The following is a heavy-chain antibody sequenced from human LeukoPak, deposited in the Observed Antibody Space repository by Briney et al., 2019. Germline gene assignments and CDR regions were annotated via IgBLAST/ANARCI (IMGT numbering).Heavy chain of an antibody. J-gene: IGHJ4*02. CDR1: GLTFSSYC. CDR2: ISTSSSYI. D-gene: IGHD3-10*01. CDR3: ARDAITMVRGVINY. V-gene: IGHV3-21*04. Sequence: PGGSLRLSCAASGLTFSSYCMNWVRQAPGKGLEWVSFISTSSSYIHYADSVKGRFTISRDNSKNTLYLQMNSLRAEDTAVYYCARDAITMVRGVINYWGQGTLVTVSS.